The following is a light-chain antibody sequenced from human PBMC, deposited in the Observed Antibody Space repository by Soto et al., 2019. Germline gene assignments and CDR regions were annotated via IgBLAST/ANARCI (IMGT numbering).Light chain of an antibody. CDR2: DAS. CDR3: QQYGSSPIT. J-gene: IGKJ5*01. Sequence: EIVLTQSPGTLSLSPVERATLSCSASQSVSSSYLAWSQQKLGQAPRLIIYDASSRATGIPDKFSDSGSGTDFTLTSSRLEPEDFAVYYCQQYGSSPITFGQGTRLEIK. CDR1: QSVSSSY. V-gene: IGKV3-20*01.